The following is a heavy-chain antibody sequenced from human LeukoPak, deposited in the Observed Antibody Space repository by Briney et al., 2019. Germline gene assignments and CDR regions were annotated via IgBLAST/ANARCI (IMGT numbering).Heavy chain of an antibody. CDR2: ISGSGGST. J-gene: IGHJ4*02. V-gene: IGHV3-23*01. CDR3: AKAIWFGELFSFDY. Sequence: EGSLRLSCAASGFTFSSYAMSWVRQAPGKGLEWVSAISGSGGSTYYADSVRGRFTISRDNSKNTLYLQMNSLRAEDTAVYYCAKAIWFGELFSFDYWGQGTLVTVSS. D-gene: IGHD3-10*01. CDR1: GFTFSSYA.